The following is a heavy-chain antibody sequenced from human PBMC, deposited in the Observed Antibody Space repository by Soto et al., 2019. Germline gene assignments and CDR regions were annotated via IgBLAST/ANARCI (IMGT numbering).Heavy chain of an antibody. CDR3: ARVVIVPAARGHYNYFYMDV. V-gene: IGHV4-59*08. J-gene: IGHJ6*03. Sequence: SETLSLTCTVSGGSISGYYWSWIRQPPGKGLEWIGYIYSSGSPNYNPSLKGRAAISVDTSENQTSLRLSSVTAADTAVYYCARVVIVPAARGHYNYFYMDVWGKGTTVTVAS. D-gene: IGHD2-2*01. CDR2: IYSSGSP. CDR1: GGSISGYY.